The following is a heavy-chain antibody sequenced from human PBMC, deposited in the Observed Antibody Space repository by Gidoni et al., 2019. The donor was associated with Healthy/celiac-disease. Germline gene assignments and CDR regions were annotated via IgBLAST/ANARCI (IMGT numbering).Heavy chain of an antibody. V-gene: IGHV4-34*01. Sequence: HVQLQQWGAGLLKPSQTLSLTCAVYGGSFSGYYWRCIRQPPGKGLEWIGELNHSGSTNYPPSLKRRVTISVDTSKNQFSLKLSSVTAADTAVYYCARVGSRGVRGFDYWGQGTLVTVSS. CDR2: LNHSGST. CDR1: GGSFSGYY. J-gene: IGHJ4*02. CDR3: ARVGSRGVRGFDY. D-gene: IGHD3-10*01.